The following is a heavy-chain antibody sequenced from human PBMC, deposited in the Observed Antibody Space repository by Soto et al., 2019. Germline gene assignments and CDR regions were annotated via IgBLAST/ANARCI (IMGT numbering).Heavy chain of an antibody. J-gene: IGHJ4*02. Sequence: SETLSLTCAVYGGSFSGYYWSWIRQPPGKGLEWIEEINHSGSTNYNPSLKSRVTISVDTSKNQFSLKLSSVTAADTAVYYCARAIRHFRAVAYYSYWGQGTLVTVSS. CDR3: ARAIRHFRAVAYYSY. CDR2: INHSGST. V-gene: IGHV4-34*01. CDR1: GGSFSGYY. D-gene: IGHD6-19*01.